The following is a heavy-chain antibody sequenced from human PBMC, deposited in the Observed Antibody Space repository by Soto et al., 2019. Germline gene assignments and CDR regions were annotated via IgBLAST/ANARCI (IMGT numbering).Heavy chain of an antibody. V-gene: IGHV3-23*01. D-gene: IGHD1-26*01. CDR2: ISGSGNRT. J-gene: IGHJ4*02. CDR3: AKDGRYTGNYYADY. Sequence: EVQLLESGGGLVQPGGSLRLSCAASAFRFSSYAMSWVRQAPGKGLEWVSGISGSGNRTYYPDSVKGRFTISRDNSKNTLYMQMNSLRAEDTAVYYCAKDGRYTGNYYADYWGRGTLVTVAS. CDR1: AFRFSSYA.